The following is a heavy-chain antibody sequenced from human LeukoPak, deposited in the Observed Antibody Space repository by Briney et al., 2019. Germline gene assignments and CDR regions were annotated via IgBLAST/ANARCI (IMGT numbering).Heavy chain of an antibody. CDR2: ISWNGGSI. V-gene: IGHV3-9*01. CDR3: AKAGRVVVVPAAPQDYMDV. CDR1: GFTFDDYA. J-gene: IGHJ6*04. Sequence: PGGSLRLSCAASGFTFDDYAMHWVRHAPEKGLEWVSGISWNGGSIAYADSVKGRFTISRDNAKNSLYLQMNSLRVEDTALYYCAKAGRVVVVPAAPQDYMDVWGKGTTVIVSS. D-gene: IGHD2-2*01.